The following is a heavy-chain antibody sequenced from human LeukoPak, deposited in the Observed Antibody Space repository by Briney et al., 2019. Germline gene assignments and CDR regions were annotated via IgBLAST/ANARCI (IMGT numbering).Heavy chain of an antibody. CDR3: AARITIFGVVRRGGNWFDP. D-gene: IGHD3-3*01. J-gene: IGHJ5*02. V-gene: IGHV3-20*04. CDR1: GFTFDDYG. Sequence: GGSLRLSCAASGFTFDDYGMSWVRQAPGKGLEWVSGINWNGGSTGYADSVKGRFTISRDNAKNSLYLQMNSLRAEDTAVYYCAARITIFGVVRRGGNWFDPWGQGTLVTVSS. CDR2: INWNGGST.